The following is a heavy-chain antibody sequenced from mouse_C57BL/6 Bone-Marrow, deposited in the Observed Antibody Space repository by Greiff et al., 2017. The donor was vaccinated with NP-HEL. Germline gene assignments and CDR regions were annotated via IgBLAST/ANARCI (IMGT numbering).Heavy chain of an antibody. J-gene: IGHJ1*03. V-gene: IGHV10-3*01. CDR3: VRESTTVVADWYFDV. D-gene: IGHD1-1*01. CDR1: GFTFNTYA. CDR2: IRSKSSNYAT. Sequence: EVQRVESGGGLVQPKGSLKLSCAASGFTFNTYAMHWVRQAPGKGLEWVARIRSKSSNYATYYADSVKDRLTISRDDSQSMLYLQMNNLKTEDTAMYYCVRESTTVVADWYFDVWGTGTTVTVSS.